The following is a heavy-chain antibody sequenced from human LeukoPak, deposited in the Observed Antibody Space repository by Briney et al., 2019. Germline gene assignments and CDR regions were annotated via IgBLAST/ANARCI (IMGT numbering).Heavy chain of an antibody. CDR1: GFTFSTYS. CDR2: ISTSSSYI. Sequence: GGTLRLSCAASGFTFSTYSMNWVRQAPGKGLEWVSSISTSSSYIYYADSVKGRFTISRDNAKKSVYLQMNSLRVEDTAVYYCARAYSERYGLGYYYMDVWGKGTTVTISS. J-gene: IGHJ6*03. CDR3: ARAYSERYGLGYYYMDV. V-gene: IGHV3-21*01. D-gene: IGHD1-26*01.